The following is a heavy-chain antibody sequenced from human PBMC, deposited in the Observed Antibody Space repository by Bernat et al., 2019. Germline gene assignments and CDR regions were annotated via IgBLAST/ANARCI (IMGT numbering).Heavy chain of an antibody. CDR3: SGGGVVAQIDF. J-gene: IGHJ4*02. Sequence: QVQLQESGPGLVKPSQTLSLTCTVSGGSISSVGYYWSWIRQHPGKGLEWVGYIYYSGSTFYNPSLRSRVTISGDTSKNQFSLRLSSVTAADTAVYYCSGGGVVAQIDFWGQGTLVTVSS. CDR1: GGSISSVGYY. D-gene: IGHD2-15*01. CDR2: IYYSGST. V-gene: IGHV4-31*03.